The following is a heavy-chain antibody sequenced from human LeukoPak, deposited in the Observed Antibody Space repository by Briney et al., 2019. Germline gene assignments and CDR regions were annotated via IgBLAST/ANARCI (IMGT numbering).Heavy chain of an antibody. J-gene: IGHJ4*02. Sequence: GASVKVSCKAPGYTFTGYYMHWVRQAPGQGLEWMGRINPNSGGTNYAQKFQGRVTMTRDTSISTAYMELSRLRSDDTAVYYCARGHWFSSSSCDYWGQGTLVTVSS. CDR2: INPNSGGT. CDR3: ARGHWFSSSSCDY. CDR1: GYTFTGYY. D-gene: IGHD6-13*01. V-gene: IGHV1-2*06.